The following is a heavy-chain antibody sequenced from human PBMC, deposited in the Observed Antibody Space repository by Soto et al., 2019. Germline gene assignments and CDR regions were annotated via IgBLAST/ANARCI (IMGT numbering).Heavy chain of an antibody. D-gene: IGHD6-13*01. CDR3: ARDLEIAAAGYYYYYGMDV. CDR1: GYTFTSYG. V-gene: IGHV1-18*04. J-gene: IGHJ6*02. Sequence: ASVKVSCKASGYTFTSYGISWVRQAPGQGLEWMGWISAYNGNTNYAQKLQGRVTMTTDTSTSTAYMELRSLRSDDTAVYYCARDLEIAAAGYYYYYGMDVRGQGTTVTVSS. CDR2: ISAYNGNT.